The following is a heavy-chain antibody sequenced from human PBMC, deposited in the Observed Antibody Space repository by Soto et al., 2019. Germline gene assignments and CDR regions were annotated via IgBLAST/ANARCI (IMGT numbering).Heavy chain of an antibody. V-gene: IGHV1-69*13. J-gene: IGHJ4*02. D-gene: IGHD1-26*01. CDR3: TRVGIVGRNINHFDY. Sequence: SVKVSCKAPGGTFGSYGISWVRQAPGQGLEWMGGIIPIFGTANYAQKYQGRVTITANESTSTAYMELSSLRSEDTAVYYCTRVGIVGRNINHFDYWGQGTLVTVSS. CDR1: GGTFGSYG. CDR2: IIPIFGTA.